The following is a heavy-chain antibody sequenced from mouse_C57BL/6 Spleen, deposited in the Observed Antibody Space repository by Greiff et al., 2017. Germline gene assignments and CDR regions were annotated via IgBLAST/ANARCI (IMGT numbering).Heavy chain of an antibody. J-gene: IGHJ1*03. CDR1: GYTFTSYG. V-gene: IGHV1-81*01. Sequence: QVQLKQSGAELARPGASVKLSCKASGYTFTSYGISWVKQRTGQGLEWIGEIYPRSGNTYYNEKFKGKATLTADKSSSTAYMELRSLTSEDSAVYFCARGITTEDFDVWGTGTTVTVPS. CDR2: IYPRSGNT. CDR3: ARGITTEDFDV. D-gene: IGHD1-1*01.